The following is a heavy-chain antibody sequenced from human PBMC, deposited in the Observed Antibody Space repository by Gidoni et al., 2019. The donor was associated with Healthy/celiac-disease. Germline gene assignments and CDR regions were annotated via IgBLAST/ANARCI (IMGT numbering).Heavy chain of an antibody. J-gene: IGHJ5*02. CDR3: ARMERGVVAVRGDFNWFDP. CDR2: IFSNDEK. Sequence: QVTWKESGPVLVKPTETPTLPCTVSGFSLSNARMGVSWIRQPPGKALQWLAHIFSNDEKSYSTSLKSRLTISKDTSKSQVVLTMTNMDPVETATYYCARMERGVVAVRGDFNWFDPWGQGTLVTVSS. V-gene: IGHV2-26*01. D-gene: IGHD2-15*01. CDR1: GFSLSNARMG.